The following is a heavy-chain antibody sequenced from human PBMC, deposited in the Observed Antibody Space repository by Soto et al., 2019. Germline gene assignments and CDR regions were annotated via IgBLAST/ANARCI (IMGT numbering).Heavy chain of an antibody. CDR1: GGTFSSYA. Sequence: GASVKFYCKASGGTFSSYAISWVRQAPGQGLEWMGGIIPIFGTANYAQKFQGRVTITADESTSTAYMELSSLRSEDTAVYYCARDRNYYGSGSYQSFDYWGQGTLVTVSS. D-gene: IGHD3-10*01. CDR2: IIPIFGTA. V-gene: IGHV1-69*01. J-gene: IGHJ4*02. CDR3: ARDRNYYGSGSYQSFDY.